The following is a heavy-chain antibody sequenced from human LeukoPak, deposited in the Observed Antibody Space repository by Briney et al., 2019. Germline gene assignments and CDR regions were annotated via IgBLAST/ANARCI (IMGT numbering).Heavy chain of an antibody. CDR3: ARSGDNWNAYFDY. Sequence: ASVKVSCKGSGYTFCNYAINWVRQAPGQGLEWMGWISAYSGKTKYAQKSPGRVTLTTDTSTSTAYMELRSLTSDDTAVYYCARSGDNWNAYFDYWGQGTRVTVSS. D-gene: IGHD1-20*01. CDR2: ISAYSGKT. J-gene: IGHJ4*02. V-gene: IGHV1-18*01. CDR1: GYTFCNYA.